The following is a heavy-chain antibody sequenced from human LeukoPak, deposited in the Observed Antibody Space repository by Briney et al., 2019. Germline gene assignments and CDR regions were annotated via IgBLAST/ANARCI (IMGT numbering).Heavy chain of an antibody. CDR2: ISYDGYKK. CDR3: ARELEAEEEGLST. CDR1: GFTFSDYS. Sequence: GGSLRLSCAASGFTFSDYSMHWVRQAPGKGLERVTIISYDGYKKYYADSVKGRFTISRDNSKNMLYLQMNSLRPEDTAVYYCARELEAEEEGLSTWGQGTLVTVSS. V-gene: IGHV3-30-3*01. J-gene: IGHJ5*02. D-gene: IGHD6-19*01.